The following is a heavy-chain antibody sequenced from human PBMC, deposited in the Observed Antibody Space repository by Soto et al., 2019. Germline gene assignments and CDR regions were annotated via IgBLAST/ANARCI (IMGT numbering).Heavy chain of an antibody. D-gene: IGHD2-15*01. V-gene: IGHV4-59*01. CDR3: ARRYCDGGSCYFGFDY. CDR1: GGSISSYA. CDR2: IYSSGSI. Sequence: PSETLSLTCTVSGGSISSYAWSWIRQPPGKGLEWVGYIYSSGSIDYNPSLKSRVTMSTDTSKNQFSLTLSSVTAGDTAVYYCARRYCDGGSCYFGFDYWGQGTLVTVSS. J-gene: IGHJ4*02.